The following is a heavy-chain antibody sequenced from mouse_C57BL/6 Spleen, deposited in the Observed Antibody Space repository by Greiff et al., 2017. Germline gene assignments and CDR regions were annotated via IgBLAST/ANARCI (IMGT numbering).Heavy chain of an antibody. CDR2: IDPNSGGT. V-gene: IGHV1-72*01. Sequence: QVQLKESGAELVKPGASVKLSCKASGYTFTSYWMHWVKQRPGRGLEWIGRIDPNSGGTKYNEKFKSKATLTVDKPSSTAYMQLSSLTSEDSAVYYCARYYGSSYDFDYWGQGTTLTVSS. CDR1: GYTFTSYW. J-gene: IGHJ2*01. CDR3: ARYYGSSYDFDY. D-gene: IGHD1-1*01.